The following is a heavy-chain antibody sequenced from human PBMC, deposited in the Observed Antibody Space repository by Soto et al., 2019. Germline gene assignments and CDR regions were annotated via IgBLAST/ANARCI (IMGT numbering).Heavy chain of an antibody. CDR3: AAVGGWFDP. Sequence: QMQLVQSGPEVKKPGTSVKVSCKASGFTFTSSAMQWVRQARGQRLEWIGWIIVGSGNTNYAQKFQERVTMTRDMCKSKAYKELSSLGSEDTAVYYCAAVGGWFDPWGQGTLVTVSS. J-gene: IGHJ5*02. V-gene: IGHV1-58*02. CDR1: GFTFTSSA. CDR2: IIVGSGNT.